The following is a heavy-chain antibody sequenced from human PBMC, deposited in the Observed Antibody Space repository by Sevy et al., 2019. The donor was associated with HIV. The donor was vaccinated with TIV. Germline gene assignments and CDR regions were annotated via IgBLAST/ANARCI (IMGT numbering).Heavy chain of an antibody. Sequence: SETLSLTCTVSGGSISSGGYYWSWIRQHPGKGLEWIGYIYYSGSTYYHPSLKSRVTISVDTSKNQFSLKLSSVTAADTAVYYCARETLPMVRGVLPPYFDYWGQGTLVTVSS. D-gene: IGHD3-10*01. CDR3: ARETLPMVRGVLPPYFDY. V-gene: IGHV4-31*03. CDR2: IYYSGST. J-gene: IGHJ4*02. CDR1: GGSISSGGYY.